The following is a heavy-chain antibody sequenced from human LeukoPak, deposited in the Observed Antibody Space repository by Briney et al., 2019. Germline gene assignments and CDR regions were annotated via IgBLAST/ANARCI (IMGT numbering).Heavy chain of an antibody. Sequence: GGSLRLSCAASGFTLGNHGMHWVRQAPGKGLEWVSVIYSGGSTYYADSVKGRFTISRDNSKNTLYLQMNSLRAEDTAVYYCARGVSSGYYYHYWGQGTLVTVSS. V-gene: IGHV3-53*01. CDR3: ARGVSSGYYYHY. D-gene: IGHD3-22*01. CDR1: GFTLGNHG. CDR2: IYSGGST. J-gene: IGHJ4*02.